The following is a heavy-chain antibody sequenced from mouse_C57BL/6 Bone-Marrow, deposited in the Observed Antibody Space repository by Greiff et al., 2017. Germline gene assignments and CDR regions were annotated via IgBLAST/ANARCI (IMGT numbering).Heavy chain of an antibody. CDR3: GMYIYDGYEGGRFAY. D-gene: IGHD2-2*01. J-gene: IGHJ3*01. CDR1: GYTFTSYW. CDR2: IHPSDSDT. V-gene: IGHV1-74*01. Sequence: VQLQQPGAELVKPGASVKVSCKASGYTFTSYWMHWVKQRPGQGLEWIGRIHPSDSDTNYNQKFKGKATLTVDKSSSTAYMQLSSLTSEDSAVYYCGMYIYDGYEGGRFAYWGQGTLDTFSA.